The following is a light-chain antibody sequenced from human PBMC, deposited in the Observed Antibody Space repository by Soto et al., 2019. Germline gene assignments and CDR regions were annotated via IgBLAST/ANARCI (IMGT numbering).Light chain of an antibody. J-gene: IGKJ1*01. CDR3: QQYGTSST. CDR1: QSVSGN. V-gene: IGKV3-20*01. Sequence: EILMTQSPATLSVSPGERATLSCRASQSVSGNLAWYQQKPGQAPRLLIFGAASRATGIPDRFSGRGSGTDFTLTISRLEPEDFAVYYCQQYGTSSTFGQGTKVDIK. CDR2: GAA.